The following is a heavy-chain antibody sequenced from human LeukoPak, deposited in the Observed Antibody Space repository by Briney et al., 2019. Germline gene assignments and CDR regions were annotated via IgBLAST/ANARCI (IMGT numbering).Heavy chain of an antibody. J-gene: IGHJ4*02. CDR1: GFTFSTHG. CDR2: IWYDGSNE. V-gene: IGHV3-33*01. D-gene: IGHD5-12*01. CDR3: ARKGYSGYEAPDY. Sequence: PGRSLRLSCAASGFTFSTHGMHWVRQAPGKGLEWVAVIWYDGSNEYYADSVKGRFTISRDNSKNTLYLQMNSLRAEDTAVYYCARKGYSGYEAPDYRGQGTLVTVSS.